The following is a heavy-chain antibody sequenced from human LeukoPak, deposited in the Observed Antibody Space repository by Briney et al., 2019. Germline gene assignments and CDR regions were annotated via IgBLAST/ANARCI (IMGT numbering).Heavy chain of an antibody. CDR1: GYRFSNYW. J-gene: IGHJ5*01. CDR2: IDPSDSYT. Sequence: GESLKISCKGSGYRFSNYWISWARQMPGKGLEWLGNIDPSDSYTNYSPSFQGHVTISADKSISTAYLQWSSLKASDTAIYYCAKGDGYDSDSWGQGTLVTVSS. D-gene: IGHD5-12*01. CDR3: AKGDGYDSDS. V-gene: IGHV5-10-1*01.